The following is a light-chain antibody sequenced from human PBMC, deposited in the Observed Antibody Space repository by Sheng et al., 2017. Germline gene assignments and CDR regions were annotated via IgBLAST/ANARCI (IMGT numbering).Light chain of an antibody. V-gene: IGKV1-5*03. CDR3: QQYNTIGS. Sequence: DIQMTQSPSTLSASLGDRVTITCRASQSISNWLAWYQQKPGKAPKLLIYMTSSLESGVPSRFSGSGSGREFTLTISSLQPDDFATYYCQQYNTIGSFGQGTKLEIK. J-gene: IGKJ2*04. CDR2: MTS. CDR1: QSISNW.